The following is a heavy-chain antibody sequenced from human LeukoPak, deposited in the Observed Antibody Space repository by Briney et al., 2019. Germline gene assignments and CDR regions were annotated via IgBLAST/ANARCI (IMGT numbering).Heavy chain of an antibody. Sequence: GGSLRLSCAASEFTFSIYAMSWVRQAPGRGLEWVASITSTGESTSYAGSMKGRFTISRDNSKYTVYLQMNSLRAEDTAIYYCAKDRPNYFGTNGHYYRRDGDFWGQGTLVTVSS. J-gene: IGHJ4*02. CDR1: EFTFSIYA. D-gene: IGHD3-22*01. V-gene: IGHV3-23*01. CDR2: ITSTGEST. CDR3: AKDRPNYFGTNGHYYRRDGDF.